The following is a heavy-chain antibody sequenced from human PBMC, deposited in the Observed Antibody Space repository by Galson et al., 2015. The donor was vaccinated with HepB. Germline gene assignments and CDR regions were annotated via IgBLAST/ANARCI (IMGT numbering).Heavy chain of an antibody. V-gene: IGHV3-15*07. J-gene: IGHJ4*02. Sequence: SLRLSCAASGFTFSNAWMNWVRQAPGKGLEWVGRIKSKTDGGTTDYAAPVRGRFTISRDDSKNTPYLQMNSLKTEDTAVYYCTTSGYSCYVPDYWGQGTLVTVSS. CDR1: GFTFSNAW. D-gene: IGHD5-12*01. CDR2: IKSKTDGGTT. CDR3: TTSGYSCYVPDY.